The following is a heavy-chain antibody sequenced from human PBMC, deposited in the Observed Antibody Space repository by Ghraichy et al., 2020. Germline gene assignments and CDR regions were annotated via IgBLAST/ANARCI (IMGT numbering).Heavy chain of an antibody. CDR3: VRQVGDDSSNWFDP. J-gene: IGHJ5*02. CDR2: ISRRSSPT. Sequence: LSLTCTASGFTFSDYSMIWVRQAPGKGLEWVSSISRRSSPTYYADSVQGRFTISRDNAKNSVYLQMNSLRAEDTALYCCVRQVGDDSSNWFDPWGQGTLVTVSS. V-gene: IGHV3-21*01. D-gene: IGHD5-18*01. CDR1: GFTFSDYS.